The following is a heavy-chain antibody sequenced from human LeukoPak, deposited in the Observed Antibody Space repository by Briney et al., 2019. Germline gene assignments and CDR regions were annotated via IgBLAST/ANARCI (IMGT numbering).Heavy chain of an antibody. D-gene: IGHD6-13*01. CDR3: ASLLYSSSPEIVY. CDR1: GGSISSYY. CDR2: IYYSGST. V-gene: IGHV4-39*01. Sequence: SETLSLTCTVSGGSISSYYWGWIRQPPGKGLEWIGSIYYSGSTYYNPSLKSRVTISVDTSKNQFSLKLSSVTAADTAVYYCASLLYSSSPEIVYWGQGTLVTVSS. J-gene: IGHJ4*02.